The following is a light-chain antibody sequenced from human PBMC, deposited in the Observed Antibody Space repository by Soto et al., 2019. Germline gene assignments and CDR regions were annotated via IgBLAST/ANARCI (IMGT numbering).Light chain of an antibody. CDR3: QHSQNRTRT. CDR1: HSLIIW. Sequence: VQRTQSPSALPASVGDRVTITXRASHSLIIWLAWYQQKPGXAPKXXXANXSSLETGGPSRFSGSGSVTEFTLTISSLQPDDFAAYSCQHSQNRTRTFGGGTKVDIK. V-gene: IGKV1-5*01. J-gene: IGKJ4*01. CDR2: NXS.